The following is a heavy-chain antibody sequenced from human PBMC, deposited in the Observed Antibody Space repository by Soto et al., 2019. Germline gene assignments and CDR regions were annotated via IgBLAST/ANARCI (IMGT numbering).Heavy chain of an antibody. CDR1: GGSISSGGYS. Sequence: SETLSLTCAVSGGSISSGGYSWSWIRQPPGKGLEWIGYIYYSRSTNYNPSLKSRVTISVDTSKNQFSLKLSSVTAADTAVYYCARDTPEYCSGGSCYLAGSHWFDPWGQGTLVTVSS. V-gene: IGHV4-61*08. J-gene: IGHJ5*02. D-gene: IGHD2-15*01. CDR2: IYYSRST. CDR3: ARDTPEYCSGGSCYLAGSHWFDP.